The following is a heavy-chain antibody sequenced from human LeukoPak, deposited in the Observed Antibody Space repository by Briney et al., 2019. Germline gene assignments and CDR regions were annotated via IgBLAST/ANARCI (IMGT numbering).Heavy chain of an antibody. V-gene: IGHV1-69-2*01. D-gene: IGHD1-26*01. CDR3: ATGAYSGSLGY. CDR1: GYTFTDYY. CDR2: VDPEDGET. J-gene: IGHJ4*02. Sequence: GASVKVSCKVSGYTFTDYYMHWVQQAPGKGLEWMGLVDPEDGETIYADKFQGRVTITADTSTDTAYMELSSLISEDTAVYYCATGAYSGSLGYWGQGTLVTVSS.